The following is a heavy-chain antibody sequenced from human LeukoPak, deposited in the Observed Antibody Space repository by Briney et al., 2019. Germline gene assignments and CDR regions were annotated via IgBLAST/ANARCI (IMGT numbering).Heavy chain of an antibody. CDR2: IYPGDSDT. V-gene: IGHV5-51*01. CDR3: ARHSGPGGGYNSGDFDY. Sequence: KDGESLKISCKGSGYSFTNYWIGWVRQMPGKGLQWMGTIYPGDSDTRYSPSFQGQVTLSADKSISTAYLQWSSLKASDTAMYYCARHSGPGGGYNSGDFDYWGQGTLVTVSS. D-gene: IGHD5-24*01. CDR1: GYSFTNYW. J-gene: IGHJ4*02.